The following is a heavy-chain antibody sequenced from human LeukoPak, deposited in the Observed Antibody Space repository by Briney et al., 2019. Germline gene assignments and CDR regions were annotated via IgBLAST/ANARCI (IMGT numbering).Heavy chain of an antibody. D-gene: IGHD2-2*01. V-gene: IGHV1-69*01. CDR2: IIPIFGTA. Sequence: GRSLRLSCAASGFTFSSYAISWVRQAPGQGLEWMGGIIPIFGTANYAQKFQGRVTITADESTSTAYMELSSLRSEDTAVYYCARDECSSTSCRPYNWFDPWGQGTLVTVSS. J-gene: IGHJ5*02. CDR1: GFTFSSYA. CDR3: ARDECSSTSCRPYNWFDP.